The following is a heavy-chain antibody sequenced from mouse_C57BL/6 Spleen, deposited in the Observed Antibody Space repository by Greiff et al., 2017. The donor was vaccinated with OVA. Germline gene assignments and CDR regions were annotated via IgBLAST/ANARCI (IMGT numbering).Heavy chain of an antibody. CDR1: GYTFTSYW. J-gene: IGHJ4*01. D-gene: IGHD1-1*01. CDR3: ARGSYGSSPYYAMDY. CDR2: IDPSDSYT. V-gene: IGHV1-69*01. Sequence: VPLQQPGAELVMPGASVKLSCKASGYTFTSYWLHWVKQMPGQGLEWIGEIDPSDSYTNYNQKFKGKSTLTVDKSSSTAYMQLSSLTSEDSAVYYCARGSYGSSPYYAMDYWGQGTSVTVSS.